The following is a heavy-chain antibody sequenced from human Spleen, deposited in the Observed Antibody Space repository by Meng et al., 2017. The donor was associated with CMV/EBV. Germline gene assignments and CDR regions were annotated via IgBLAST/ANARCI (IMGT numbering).Heavy chain of an antibody. J-gene: IGHJ4*02. D-gene: IGHD3-3*01. CDR3: TRGPFF. V-gene: IGHV1-8*03. CDR2: MNPNSGDT. Sequence: ASVKVSCKASGYTFTRYDINWVRQATGQGLEWVGWMNPNSGDTGYAQKFQGRVTITRDTSITTAYMELSSLRSDDTAVYYCTRGPFFWGQGTLVTVSS. CDR1: GYTFTRYD.